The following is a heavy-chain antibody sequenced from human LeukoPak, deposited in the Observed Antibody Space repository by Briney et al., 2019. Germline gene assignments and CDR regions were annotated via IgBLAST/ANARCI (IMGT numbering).Heavy chain of an antibody. CDR1: GFTFSSYA. V-gene: IGHV3-23*01. J-gene: IGHJ4*02. Sequence: GGSLRLSCAASGFTFSSYAMSWVRQAPEKGLEWVSAISGSGGSTYYADSVKGRFTISRDNSKNTLYLQMNSLRAEDTAVYYCAKVGYCSSTSCYIDYWGQGTLVTVSS. CDR2: ISGSGGST. CDR3: AKVGYCSSTSCYIDY. D-gene: IGHD2-2*02.